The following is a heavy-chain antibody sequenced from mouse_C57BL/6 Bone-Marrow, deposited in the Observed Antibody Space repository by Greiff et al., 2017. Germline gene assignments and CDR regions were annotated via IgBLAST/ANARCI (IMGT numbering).Heavy chain of an antibody. CDR3: ARWGYGNHYYAMDY. Sequence: QVQLQQSGAELMKPGASVKLSCKATGYTFTGYWIEWVKQRPGHGLEWIGEILPGSGSTNNNEKFKGKATFTADTSSNTAYMQLSSLTTEYSAIYYCARWGYGNHYYAMDYWGQGTSVTVSS. CDR2: ILPGSGST. V-gene: IGHV1-9*01. D-gene: IGHD2-1*01. J-gene: IGHJ4*01. CDR1: GYTFTGYW.